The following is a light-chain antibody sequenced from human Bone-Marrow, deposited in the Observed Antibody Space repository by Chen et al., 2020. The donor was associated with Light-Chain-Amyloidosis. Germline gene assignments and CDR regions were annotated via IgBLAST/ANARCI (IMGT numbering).Light chain of an antibody. J-gene: IGLJ2*01. Sequence: SYELTQPPSVSVSPGQTARITCSGDDLPTKYAYWYQQKPGQAPVLVIHRDTERPSGISVRFSGSSSGTTATLTISGVQAEDEGDYHCQSADSSGTYEVIFGGGTKLTVL. CDR2: RDT. V-gene: IGLV3-25*03. CDR3: QSADSSGTYEVI. CDR1: DLPTKY.